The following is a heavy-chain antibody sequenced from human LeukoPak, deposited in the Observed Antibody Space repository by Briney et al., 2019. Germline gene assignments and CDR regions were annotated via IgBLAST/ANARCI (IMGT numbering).Heavy chain of an antibody. V-gene: IGHV4-59*01. J-gene: IGHJ4*02. Sequence: SETLSLTCTVSGDSISNYYWSWIRQPPGKGLEWIGQIYYSGTTYYNPSLKSRVTISIDTSKNQFSLRLSPVTAADTAVYFCARGGAWAYYFDYWGQGTLVTVSS. CDR1: GDSISNYY. D-gene: IGHD3-16*01. CDR2: IYYSGTT. CDR3: ARGGAWAYYFDY.